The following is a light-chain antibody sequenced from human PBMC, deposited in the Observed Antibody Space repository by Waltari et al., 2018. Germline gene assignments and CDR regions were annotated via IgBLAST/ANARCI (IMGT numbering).Light chain of an antibody. J-gene: IGLJ1*01. Sequence: QSALTQPASVSGSPGQSITISCTGTSSDVGSYNLVSWYQQHPGKAPKLMIYEGSKRPSGVSNRFSGSKSGNTASLTISGLQAEDEADYFCSPYAGSSTLYVFGTGTKVTVL. V-gene: IGLV2-23*01. CDR3: SPYAGSSTLYV. CDR2: EGS. CDR1: SSDVGSYNL.